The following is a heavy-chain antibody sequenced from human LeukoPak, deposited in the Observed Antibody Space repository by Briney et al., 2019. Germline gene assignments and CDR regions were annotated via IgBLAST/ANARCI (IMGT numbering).Heavy chain of an antibody. CDR3: ARGARYPSDPIDY. V-gene: IGHV4-30-4*01. Sequence: SETLSLTCTVSGGSISSGDYYWSWIRQPPGKGLEWIGYTYYSGSTYYNPSLKSRVTISVDTSKNQFSLKLSSVTAADTAVYYCARGARYPSDPIDYWGQGTLVTVSS. D-gene: IGHD2-2*02. CDR2: TYYSGST. CDR1: GGSISSGDYY. J-gene: IGHJ4*02.